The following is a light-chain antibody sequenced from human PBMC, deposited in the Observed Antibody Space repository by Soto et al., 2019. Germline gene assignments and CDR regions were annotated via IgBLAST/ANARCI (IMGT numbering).Light chain of an antibody. CDR3: KQSYSTLWT. J-gene: IGKJ1*01. Sequence: DIQMTQSPSSLSASVGDRVTITCRASQTIGRYLRWYQQKPGKAPQLLIYAASSLQSGVPSRFSGSGSGTDFTLTISSLQPEDFATYYCKQSYSTLWTFGQGTKVDNK. CDR1: QTIGRY. V-gene: IGKV1-39*01. CDR2: AAS.